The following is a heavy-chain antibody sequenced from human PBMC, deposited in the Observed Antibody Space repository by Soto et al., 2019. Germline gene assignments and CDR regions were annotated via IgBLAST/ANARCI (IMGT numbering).Heavy chain of an antibody. CDR3: ARDRRSFFYQGSGFD. V-gene: IGHV4-30-2*01. CDR2: IYHSGTA. Sequence: WTRIRPPPGGGLEWIGIIYHSGTASYNPALTSRVTISIDSSKNLFSLTLRSVTAADTALYYCARDRRSFFYQGSGFD. J-gene: IGHJ4*01. D-gene: IGHD3-10*01.